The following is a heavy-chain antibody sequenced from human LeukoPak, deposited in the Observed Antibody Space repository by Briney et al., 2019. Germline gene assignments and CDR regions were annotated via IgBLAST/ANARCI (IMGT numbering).Heavy chain of an antibody. D-gene: IGHD3-10*01. CDR3: ARDAPRITMVRGGIGAFDI. J-gene: IGHJ3*02. Sequence: GGSRRLSCAASGFTVSSNYMSWVRQAPGKGLEWVSVIYSGGSTYYADSVKGRFTISRDNSKNTLYLQMNSLRAEDTAVYYCARDAPRITMVRGGIGAFDIWGQGTMVTVSS. CDR1: GFTVSSNY. CDR2: IYSGGST. V-gene: IGHV3-66*01.